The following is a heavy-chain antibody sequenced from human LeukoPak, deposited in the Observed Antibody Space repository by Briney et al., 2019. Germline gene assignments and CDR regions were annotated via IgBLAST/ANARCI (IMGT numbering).Heavy chain of an antibody. CDR1: GFTFSSYA. CDR2: ISGSGGST. V-gene: IGHV3-23*01. J-gene: IGHJ3*02. D-gene: IGHD6-19*01. Sequence: GGSLRLSCAASGFTFSSYAMSWVRQAPGKGLELVSPISGSGGSTYYADSVKGRFTISRDNSKNTLYLQMNSLRAEDTAVYYCANIGGQWLPGGAFDIWGQGTMVTVSS. CDR3: ANIGGQWLPGGAFDI.